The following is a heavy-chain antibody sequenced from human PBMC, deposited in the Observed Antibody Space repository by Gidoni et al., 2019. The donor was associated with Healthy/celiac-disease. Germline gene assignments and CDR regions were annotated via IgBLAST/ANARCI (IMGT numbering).Heavy chain of an antibody. CDR2: IKSKTDGGTT. CDR3: TTDVRLRLAWFDP. Sequence: EVQLVESGGGLVKPGGSLRLSCAASGFTFSNAWMNWVRQAPGKGLEWVGRIKSKTDGGTTDYAAPVKGRFTISRDDSKNTLYLQMNSLKTEDTAVYYCTTDVRLRLAWFDPWGQGTLVTVSS. CDR1: GFTFSNAW. D-gene: IGHD3-10*02. J-gene: IGHJ5*02. V-gene: IGHV3-15*07.